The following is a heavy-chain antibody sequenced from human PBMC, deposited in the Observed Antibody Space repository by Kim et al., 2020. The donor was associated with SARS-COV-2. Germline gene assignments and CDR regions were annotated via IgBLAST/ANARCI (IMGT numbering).Heavy chain of an antibody. J-gene: IGHJ4*02. CDR1: GGSISSGGYY. CDR3: ARDPHYGSGSFDY. D-gene: IGHD3-10*01. CDR2: IYYSGST. V-gene: IGHV4-31*03. Sequence: SETLSLTCTVSGGSISSGGYYWSWIRQHPGKGLEWIGYIYYSGSTYSNPSLKSRVTISVDTSKNQFSLKLSSVTAADTAVYYCARDPHYGSGSFDYWGQGTLVTVSS.